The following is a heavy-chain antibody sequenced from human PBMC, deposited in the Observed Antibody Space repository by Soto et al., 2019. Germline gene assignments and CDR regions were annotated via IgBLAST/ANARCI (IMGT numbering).Heavy chain of an antibody. CDR1: GFTFSSYA. CDR3: AKDSNYGDYVEADAFDI. J-gene: IGHJ3*02. Sequence: QPGGSLRLSCAASGFTFSSYAMSWVRQAPGKGLGWVSAISGSGGSTYYADSVKGRFTISRDNSKNTLYLQMNSLRAEDTAVYYCAKDSNYGDYVEADAFDIWGQGTMVTVSS. CDR2: ISGSGGST. V-gene: IGHV3-23*01. D-gene: IGHD4-17*01.